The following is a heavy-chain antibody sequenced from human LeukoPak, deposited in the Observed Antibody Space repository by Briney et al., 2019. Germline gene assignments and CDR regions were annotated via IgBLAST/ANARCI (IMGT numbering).Heavy chain of an antibody. J-gene: IGHJ4*02. CDR3: AKDRAVLTNYYDSSGYDY. CDR1: GFTFSSYA. V-gene: IGHV3-30-3*01. D-gene: IGHD3-22*01. Sequence: GRSLRLSCAASGFTFSSYAMHWVRLAPGKGLEWVAVISYDGSNKYYADSVKGRFTISRDNSKNTLYLQMNSLRAEDMAVYYCAKDRAVLTNYYDSSGYDYWGQGTLVTVSS. CDR2: ISYDGSNK.